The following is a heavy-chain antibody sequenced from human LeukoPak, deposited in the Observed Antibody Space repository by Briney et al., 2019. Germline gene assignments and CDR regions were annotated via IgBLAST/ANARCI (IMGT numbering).Heavy chain of an antibody. Sequence: SETQALSCTVSGGSISSGSYYWSWIRQPAGKGLEWIGRIYTSGSTNYNPSLKSRVTISVDTSKNQFSLKLSSVTAADTAVYYCAGRTVVFDYWGQGTLVNVSS. V-gene: IGHV4-61*02. J-gene: IGHJ4*02. CDR3: AGRTVVFDY. CDR1: GGSISSGSYY. D-gene: IGHD4-23*01. CDR2: IYTSGST.